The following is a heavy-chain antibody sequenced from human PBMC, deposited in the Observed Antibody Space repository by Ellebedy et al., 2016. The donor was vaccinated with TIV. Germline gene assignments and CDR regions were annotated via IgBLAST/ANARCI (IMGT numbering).Heavy chain of an antibody. V-gene: IGHV5-51*01. CDR1: GYNFDNYW. Sequence: GESLKISXKGSGYNFDNYWIAWVRQMPGKGLEWMGMVYPGDSVTRYSPSLEGQVTISADKSISTAFLQWRSLKASDTAVYYCARRAYCGGDCYSDSWGQGTQVAVYS. J-gene: IGHJ4*02. D-gene: IGHD2-21*02. CDR2: VYPGDSVT. CDR3: ARRAYCGGDCYSDS.